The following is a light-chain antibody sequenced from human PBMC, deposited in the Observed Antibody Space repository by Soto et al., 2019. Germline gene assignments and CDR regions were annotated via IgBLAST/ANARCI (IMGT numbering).Light chain of an antibody. J-gene: IGLJ2*01. CDR2: EVS. CDR1: SSDVGGYNY. CDR3: SSYAGSNNFVV. Sequence: QSALTQPPSASGSPGQSVTISCTGTSSDVGGYNYVSWYQQHPGKAPKLMIYEVSKRPSGVPDRFSGSKSGNTASLTVSGVQAAEEEDYYCSSYAGSNNFVVFGGGTKLTVL. V-gene: IGLV2-8*01.